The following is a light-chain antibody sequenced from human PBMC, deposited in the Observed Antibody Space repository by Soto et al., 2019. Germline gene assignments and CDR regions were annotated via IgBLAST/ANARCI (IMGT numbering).Light chain of an antibody. CDR2: DAS. CDR3: QQYDSYSCT. J-gene: IGKJ1*01. V-gene: IGKV1-5*01. Sequence: DIQMTQSPSTLSASVGDRVTITCRASQSISGWLAWYQQKPGEAPKILIYDASSLESGVPSRFSGSGSGTEFTLTISSLQPDDFATYYCQQYDSYSCTFGQGTKVDIK. CDR1: QSISGW.